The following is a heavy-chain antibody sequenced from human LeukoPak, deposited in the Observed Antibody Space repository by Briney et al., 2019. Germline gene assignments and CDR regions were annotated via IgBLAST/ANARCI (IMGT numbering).Heavy chain of an antibody. Sequence: GGSLRLSCAASGXTFSSYGMHWVRQAPGKGLEWVAVISYDGSNKYYADSVKGRFTISRDNSKNTLYLQMNSLRAEDTAVYYCAKDSNPGIVGATTNYWGQGTLVTVSS. V-gene: IGHV3-30*18. CDR1: GXTFSSYG. J-gene: IGHJ4*02. CDR2: ISYDGSNK. CDR3: AKDSNPGIVGATTNY. D-gene: IGHD1-26*01.